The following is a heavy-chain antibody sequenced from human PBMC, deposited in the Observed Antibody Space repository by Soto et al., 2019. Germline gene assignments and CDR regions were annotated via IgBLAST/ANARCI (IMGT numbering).Heavy chain of an antibody. Sequence: QVQLVESGGGVVQPGRSLRLSCAASGFTFSSYGMHWVRQAPGKGLEWVAVISYDGSNKFYADSVKGRFTISRDNSKNTLYLEMNSLRAEDTAVYYCAKVREWELLGHWGQGTLVTVSS. J-gene: IGHJ4*02. V-gene: IGHV3-30*18. D-gene: IGHD1-26*01. CDR2: ISYDGSNK. CDR3: AKVREWELLGH. CDR1: GFTFSSYG.